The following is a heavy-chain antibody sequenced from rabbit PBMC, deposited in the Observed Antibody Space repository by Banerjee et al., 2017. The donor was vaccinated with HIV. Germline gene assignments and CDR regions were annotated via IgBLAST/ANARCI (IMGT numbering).Heavy chain of an antibody. V-gene: IGHV1S45*01. J-gene: IGHJ4*01. CDR2: IYGANSGDT. CDR1: GIDFSNYYY. Sequence: QQQLEESGGGLVKPGGTLTLTCKASGIDFSNYYYMCWVRQAPGKGLEWIACIYGANSGDTYYASWAKGRFTISKTSSTTVTLQMTSLTAADTATYFCVRNSPNLWGPGTLVTVS. CDR3: VRNSPNL.